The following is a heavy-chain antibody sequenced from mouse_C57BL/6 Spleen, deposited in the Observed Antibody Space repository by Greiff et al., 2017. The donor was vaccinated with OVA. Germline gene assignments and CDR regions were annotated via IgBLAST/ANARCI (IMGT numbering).Heavy chain of an antibody. CDR1: GFTFSSYA. V-gene: IGHV5-4*03. CDR3: ARYGHYAMDY. Sequence: EVMLVESGGGLVKPGGSLKLSCAASGFTFSSYAMSWVRQTPEKRLEWVATISDGGSYTYYPDNVKGRFTISRDNAKNNLYLQMSHLKSEDTAMYYCARYGHYAMDYWGQGTSVTVSS. J-gene: IGHJ4*01. D-gene: IGHD1-1*02. CDR2: ISDGGSYT.